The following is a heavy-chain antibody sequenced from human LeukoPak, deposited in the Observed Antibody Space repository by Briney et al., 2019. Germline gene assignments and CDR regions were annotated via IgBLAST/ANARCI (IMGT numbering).Heavy chain of an antibody. CDR3: ARHSVYYGSGSYSYYFDY. CDR2: IYYSGST. Sequence: PSETLSLTCTVSGGSISSYYWSWIRQPPGKGLEWIGYIYYSGSTNYNPSLKSRVTISVDTSKNQFSLKLISVTAADTAVYYCARHSVYYGSGSYSYYFDYWGQGTLVTVSS. CDR1: GGSISSYY. V-gene: IGHV4-59*08. D-gene: IGHD3-10*01. J-gene: IGHJ4*02.